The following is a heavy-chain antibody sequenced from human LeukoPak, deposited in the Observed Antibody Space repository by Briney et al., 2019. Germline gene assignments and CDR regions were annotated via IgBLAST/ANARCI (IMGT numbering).Heavy chain of an antibody. D-gene: IGHD6-19*01. J-gene: IGHJ4*02. CDR2: ISYDGSNK. CDR1: GFTFSSYG. V-gene: IGHV3-30*18. Sequence: GRSLKLSCAASGFTFSSYGMHWVRQAPGKGPEWVAVISYDGSNKYYADSVKGRFTISRDNSKNTLYLQMNSLRAEDTAVYYCAKDPDVPEYSSGWYYFDYWGQGTLVTVSS. CDR3: AKDPDVPEYSSGWYYFDY.